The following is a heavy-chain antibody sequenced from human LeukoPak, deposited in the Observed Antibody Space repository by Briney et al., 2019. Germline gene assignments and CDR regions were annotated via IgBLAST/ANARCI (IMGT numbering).Heavy chain of an antibody. V-gene: IGHV3-30*03. CDR3: ARWDV. J-gene: IGHJ6*04. CDR1: GFTFSSYS. Sequence: PGGSLILSCSASGFTFSSYSMNWVRQAPGKGLEWVAYIQYDGSNEQYADSVKGRFSIARDSSKNILYLQMNSLRAEDTDVYYCARWDVWGKGTTVTVSS. CDR2: IQYDGSNE.